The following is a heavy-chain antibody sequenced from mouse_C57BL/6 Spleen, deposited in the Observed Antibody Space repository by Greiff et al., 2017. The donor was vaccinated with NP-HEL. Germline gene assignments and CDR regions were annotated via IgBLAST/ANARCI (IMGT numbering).Heavy chain of an antibody. V-gene: IGHV14-3*01. CDR3: ANGDDYDGGYAMDY. CDR2: IDPANGNT. CDR1: GFNIKNTY. D-gene: IGHD2-4*01. Sequence: VQLKESVAELVRPGASVKLSCTASGFNIKNTYMHWVKQRPEQGLEWIGRIDPANGNTKYAPKFQGKATITADTSSNTAYLQLSSLTSEDTAIYYCANGDDYDGGYAMDYWGQGTSVTVSS. J-gene: IGHJ4*01.